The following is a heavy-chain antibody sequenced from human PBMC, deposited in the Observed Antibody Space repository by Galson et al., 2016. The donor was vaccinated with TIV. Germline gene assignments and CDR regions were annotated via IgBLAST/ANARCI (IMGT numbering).Heavy chain of an antibody. J-gene: IGHJ4*02. Sequence: SLRLSCAASGFTFSDYFMNWIRQAPGKGLEWVSYISRSGVVIHYADSVKGRFTISRDNAENSLYLQMNSLRAEDTAVYYCARTQDYGDYTVDYWGQGTRVTVSS. CDR3: ARTQDYGDYTVDY. CDR2: ISRSGVVI. D-gene: IGHD4-17*01. CDR1: GFTFSDYF. V-gene: IGHV3-11*04.